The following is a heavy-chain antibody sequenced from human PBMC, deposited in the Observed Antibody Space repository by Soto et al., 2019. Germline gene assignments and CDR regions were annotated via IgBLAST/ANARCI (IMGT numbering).Heavy chain of an antibody. D-gene: IGHD6-13*01. CDR2: INPNSGGT. Sequence: GASVKVSCKASGYTFTGYYMHWVRQAPGQGLEWMGWINPNSGGTNYAQKFQGWVTITKDTSKNQVVLTVTNMDPVDTATYSCAHSAIYTSTWFYFDQWGQGTLVTVSS. J-gene: IGHJ4*02. CDR3: AHSAIYTSTWFYFDQ. V-gene: IGHV1-2*04. CDR1: GYTFTGYY.